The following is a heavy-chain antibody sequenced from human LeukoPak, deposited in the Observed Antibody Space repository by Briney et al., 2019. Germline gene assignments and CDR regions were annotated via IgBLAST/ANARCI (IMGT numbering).Heavy chain of an antibody. J-gene: IGHJ4*02. Sequence: GGSLRLSCAASGFSFSTYGMHWVRQAPGKGLEWVAVITYDGYYKYYANSVKGRFTISSDNSKNTLYLQMNSLRAEATAVYYCAKDQSAGVRASPMDYWGQGTLVTVSP. CDR1: GFSFSTYG. CDR2: ITYDGYYK. CDR3: AKDQSAGVRASPMDY. D-gene: IGHD3-10*01. V-gene: IGHV3-30*18.